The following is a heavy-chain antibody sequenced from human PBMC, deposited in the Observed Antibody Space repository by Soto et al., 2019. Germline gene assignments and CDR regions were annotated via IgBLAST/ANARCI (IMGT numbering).Heavy chain of an antibody. J-gene: IGHJ5*02. CDR1: GYNFTAFW. D-gene: IGHD6-6*01. V-gene: IGHV5-10-1*01. CDR3: ASVHTNRFAP. Sequence: GESLKISCTASGYNFTAFWIHWVRQMPGKGLDWLGQIDPSDSYTNYSPSFEGHVTISTXXXIXXXYXQXXSLXASDTALYFCASVHTNRFAPWAPRSMVPVSS. CDR2: IDPSDSYT.